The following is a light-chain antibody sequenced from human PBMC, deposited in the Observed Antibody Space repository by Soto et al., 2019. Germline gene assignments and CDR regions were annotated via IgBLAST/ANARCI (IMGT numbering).Light chain of an antibody. CDR2: AAS. CDR3: QQLNSYPIT. V-gene: IGKV1-9*01. CDR1: QGISSY. J-gene: IGKJ5*01. Sequence: DIQLTQSQSFLSASVGDRVTITCRASQGISSYLAWYQQKPGKAPKLLIYAASTLQSGVPSRFGGSGSGTQFTLTISSLQTEDFATYYCQQLNSYPITFGQGTRLEIK.